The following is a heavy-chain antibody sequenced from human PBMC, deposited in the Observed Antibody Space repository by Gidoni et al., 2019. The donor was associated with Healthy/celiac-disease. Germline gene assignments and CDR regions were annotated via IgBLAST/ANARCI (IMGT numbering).Heavy chain of an antibody. Sequence: QVQLQQWGAGLLKPSETLSLTCAVYGGSFSGYYWSWIRQPPGKGLEWIGEINHSGSTNYNPSLKSRVTISVDTSKNQFSLKLSSVTAADTAVYYCARNYGSGRRVAGIPDYWGQGTLVTVSS. CDR3: ARNYGSGRRVAGIPDY. V-gene: IGHV4-34*01. J-gene: IGHJ4*02. CDR1: GGSFSGYY. CDR2: INHSGST. D-gene: IGHD3-10*01.